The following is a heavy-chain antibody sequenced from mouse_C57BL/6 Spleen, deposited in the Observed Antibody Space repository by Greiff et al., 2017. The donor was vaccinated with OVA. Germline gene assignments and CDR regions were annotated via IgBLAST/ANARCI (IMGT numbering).Heavy chain of an antibody. V-gene: IGHV5-16*01. J-gene: IGHJ1*03. CDR3: AGDYPYYYCSSYSCYFDD. CDR1: GFTFSDYY. CDR2: INYDGSST. Sequence: DVHLVESEGGLVQPGSSMKLSCTASGFTFSDYYMAWVRQVPEKGLEWVANINYDGSSTYYLDSLKSRFIISRANAKNILYLQMSSLKSEDTTTYYCAGDYPYYYCSSYSCYFDDWGTGTTVTVSS. D-gene: IGHD1-1*01.